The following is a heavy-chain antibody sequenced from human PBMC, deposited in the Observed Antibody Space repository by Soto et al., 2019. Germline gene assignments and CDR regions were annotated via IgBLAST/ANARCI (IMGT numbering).Heavy chain of an antibody. D-gene: IGHD6-6*01. CDR2: ISGSGGST. CDR1: GFTFSSYA. V-gene: IGHV3-23*01. CDR3: VKVPDRWSSSCRFDS. Sequence: EVQLLESGGGLVQPGGSLRLSCAASGFTFSSYAMSWVRQAPGKGLEWVSAISGSGGSTYYADSLRGRFTITRDNSKNLLYLPMNSLSAEDTAVYYCVKVPDRWSSSCRFDSWGQGTLVTVSS. J-gene: IGHJ4*02.